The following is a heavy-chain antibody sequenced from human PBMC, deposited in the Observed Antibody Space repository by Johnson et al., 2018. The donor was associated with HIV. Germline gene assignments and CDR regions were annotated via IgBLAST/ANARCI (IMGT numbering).Heavy chain of an antibody. Sequence: QVQLVESGGGVVQPGRSLRLSCAASGFTFSSYAMHWVRQAPGKGLEWVAVISYDGSNKYYADSVKGRFTISRENAKNSLYLQMNSLRAGDTAVYYCARPHIVVVTAGYAFDIWGQGTMVIVSS. V-gene: IGHV3-30*14. CDR1: GFTFSSYA. J-gene: IGHJ3*02. CDR3: ARPHIVVVTAGYAFDI. CDR2: ISYDGSNK. D-gene: IGHD2-21*02.